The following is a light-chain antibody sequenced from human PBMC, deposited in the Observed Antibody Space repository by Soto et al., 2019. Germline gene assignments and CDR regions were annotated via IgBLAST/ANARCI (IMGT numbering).Light chain of an antibody. Sequence: EVLLTQSPGTLSLSPGERATPSCRASQSVSSSYLAWYQQKPGQDNRLIIYGEYSRATGIKDRFSGSGSGTDFTLTIRRMEPEDFALYICKPSDGSQIPLGPGPRLELK. CDR3: KPSDGSQIP. J-gene: IGKJ5*01. CDR2: GEY. CDR1: QSVSSSY. V-gene: IGKV3-20*01.